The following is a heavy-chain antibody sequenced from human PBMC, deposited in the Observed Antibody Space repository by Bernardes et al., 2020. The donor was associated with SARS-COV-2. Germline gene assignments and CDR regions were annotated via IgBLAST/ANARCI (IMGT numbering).Heavy chain of an antibody. D-gene: IGHD4-17*01. J-gene: IGHJ4*02. Sequence: SETLSLTCTVSGGSIRSGDYHWSWLRQPPGKGLEWIGYIYYTGSTYYNPSLKSRVTISVDTSKNQFSLKLSSGTAADTAVYFCARYGDYGGYWGQGTLVTVSS. CDR3: ARYGDYGGY. CDR1: GGSIRSGDYH. V-gene: IGHV4-30-4*01. CDR2: IYYTGST.